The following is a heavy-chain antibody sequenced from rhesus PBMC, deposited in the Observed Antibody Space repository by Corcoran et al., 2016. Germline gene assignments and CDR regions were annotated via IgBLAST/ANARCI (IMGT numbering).Heavy chain of an antibody. CDR3: ARCPSGAFDF. CDR2: IYGNSAST. J-gene: IGHJ3*01. CDR1: GGSISGYYY. Sequence: QVKLQQWGEGLVKPSETLSLTCAVYGGSISGYYYWSWIRQPAGKGLEWIGNIYGNSASTNNNPSLKNRVTISKDTSKTQFSLKLSSVTAADTAVYYCARCPSGAFDFWGQGLRVTVSS. V-gene: IGHV4-73*01.